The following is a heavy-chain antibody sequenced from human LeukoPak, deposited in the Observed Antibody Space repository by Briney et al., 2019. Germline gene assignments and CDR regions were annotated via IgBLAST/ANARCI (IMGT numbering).Heavy chain of an antibody. CDR2: ISGRGGST. CDR1: GFTFSNYG. D-gene: IGHD6-13*01. CDR3: AKPIAPSRYYYYGMDV. V-gene: IGHV3-23*01. J-gene: IGHJ6*02. Sequence: GGSLRLSCAASGFTFSNYGMHWVRQAPGKGLEWVSAISGRGGSTYYADSVKGRFTISRDNSKNTLYLQMNSLRAEDTAVYYCAKPIAPSRYYYYGMDVWGQGTTVTVSS.